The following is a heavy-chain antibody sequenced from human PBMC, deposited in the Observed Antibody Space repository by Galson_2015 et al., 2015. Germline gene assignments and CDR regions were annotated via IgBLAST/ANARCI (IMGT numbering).Heavy chain of an antibody. D-gene: IGHD3-10*01. CDR2: INPSGAAT. J-gene: IGHJ4*02. V-gene: IGHV1-46*04. CDR3: ARELGGTYYFDY. CDR1: GYTFTNYF. Sequence: SVKVSCKASGYTFTNYFIQWVRQAPGQGLEWVGAINPSGAATFYAQKLQGRVTMTRDPPTSTVYVELSSLGSEDTAVYYCARELGGTYYFDYWGLGTLVTVSS.